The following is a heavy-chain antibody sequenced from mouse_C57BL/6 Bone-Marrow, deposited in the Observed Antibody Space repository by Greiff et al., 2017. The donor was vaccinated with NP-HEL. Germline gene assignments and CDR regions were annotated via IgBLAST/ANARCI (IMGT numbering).Heavy chain of an antibody. CDR2: IDPETGGT. V-gene: IGHV1-15*01. CDR3: TNLITTVEAY. CDR1: GYTFTDYE. D-gene: IGHD1-1*01. Sequence: QVQLKQSGAELVRPGASVTLSCKASGYTFTDYEMHWVKQTPVHGLEWIGAIDPETGGTAYNQKFKGKAILTADKSSSTAYMELRSLTSEDSAVYYCTNLITTVEAYWGQGTLVTVSA. J-gene: IGHJ3*01.